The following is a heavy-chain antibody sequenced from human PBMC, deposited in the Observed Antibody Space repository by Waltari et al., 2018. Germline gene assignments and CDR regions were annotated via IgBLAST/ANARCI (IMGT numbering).Heavy chain of an antibody. J-gene: IGHJ5*02. V-gene: IGHV3-23*01. CDR2: INGYGDKT. CDR1: GFIFNNFA. CDR3: AKAHFYDTSGYIEH. Sequence: EVQVLESGGGLVQPGGSLGLTCAASGFIFNNFALNWVRQAPGKGLGWVSGINGYGDKTYYADSVKGRFTLSRDNSRNTLSLQMNSLRAEDTAVYYCAKAHFYDTSGYIEHWGQGTLVTVSS. D-gene: IGHD3-22*01.